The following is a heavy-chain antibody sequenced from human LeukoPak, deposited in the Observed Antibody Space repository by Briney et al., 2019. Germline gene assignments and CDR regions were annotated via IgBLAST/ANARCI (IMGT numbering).Heavy chain of an antibody. V-gene: IGHV4-59*01. CDR3: ARARRWNAAVEGWWFDP. CDR2: IYYSGST. CDR1: GGSISIYY. Sequence: SETLSLTCTVSGGSISIYYWSWIRQSPVKGLEWIGFIYYSGSTNYNPSLKSRVTISVDMSKNQFSLKLSSVTAADTAVYYCARARRWNAAVEGWWFDPWGQGTLVTVSS. J-gene: IGHJ5*02. D-gene: IGHD1-1*01.